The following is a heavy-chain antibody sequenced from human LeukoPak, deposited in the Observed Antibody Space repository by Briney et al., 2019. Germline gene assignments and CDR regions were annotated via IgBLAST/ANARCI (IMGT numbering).Heavy chain of an antibody. V-gene: IGHV4-39*01. J-gene: IGHJ4*02. CDR1: GGSISSGSYY. Sequence: KSSETLSLTCTVSGGSISSGSYYWGWIRQPPGKGLEWIGSIYYSGSTYYNPSLKSRVTISVDTSKNQFSLKLSSVTAADTAVYYCARHIAEANWSGYLGELDYWGQGTLVTVSS. CDR3: ARHIAEANWSGYLGELDY. D-gene: IGHD3-3*01. CDR2: IYYSGST.